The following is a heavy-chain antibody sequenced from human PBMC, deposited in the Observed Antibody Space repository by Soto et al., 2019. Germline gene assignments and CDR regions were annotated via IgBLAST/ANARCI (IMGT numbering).Heavy chain of an antibody. CDR3: SRTTTTVIAYWYFDL. D-gene: IGHD4-17*01. CDR1: GFTFGDYT. V-gene: IGHV3-49*03. Sequence: GGSLRLSCTASGFTFGDYTMSWFRQAPGKGLEWVGFIRSKAYGGTTEYAASVKGRFTISRDDSKSIAYLQMNSLKTEDTAVYYCSRTTTTVIAYWYFDLWGRGTLVTVSS. J-gene: IGHJ2*01. CDR2: IRSKAYGGTT.